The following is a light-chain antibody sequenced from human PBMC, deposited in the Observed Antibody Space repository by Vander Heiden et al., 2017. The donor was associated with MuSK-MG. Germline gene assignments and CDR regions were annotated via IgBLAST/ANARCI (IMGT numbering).Light chain of an antibody. J-gene: IGKJ4*01. Sequence: EIVMTQSPATLSASPGERATLSCRASQSVRSNLAWYQQKPGQAPRLLIYGASTRATGLPARFSGSGAGTDVTLTISSLQSEDFAVYYCQQYNKWAPLTFGGGTKVEIK. CDR1: QSVRSN. CDR3: QQYNKWAPLT. CDR2: GAS. V-gene: IGKV3-15*01.